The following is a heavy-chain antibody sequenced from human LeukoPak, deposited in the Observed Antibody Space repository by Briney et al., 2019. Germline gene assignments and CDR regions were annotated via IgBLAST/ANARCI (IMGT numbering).Heavy chain of an antibody. V-gene: IGHV4-39*06. CDR1: GGSISSSSYY. J-gene: IGHJ6*03. D-gene: IGHD3-16*01. Sequence: PSETLSLTCTVSGGSISSSSYYWGWIRQPPGKGLEWIGSIYYSGSTYYNPSLKSRVTISVDTSKNQFPLKLSSVTAADTAVYFCAREQKGGLSGNLGGLFASYYTYYYMDVWGRGTTVTVSS. CDR3: AREQKGGLSGNLGGLFASYYTYYYMDV. CDR2: IYYSGST.